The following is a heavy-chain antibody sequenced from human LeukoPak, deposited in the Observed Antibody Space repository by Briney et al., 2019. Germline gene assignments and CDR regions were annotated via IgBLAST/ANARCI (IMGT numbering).Heavy chain of an antibody. CDR3: AREANWAHYFDY. CDR1: GYTFSSYG. CDR2: SSAYNTDT. Sequence: GASVKVSCKDSGYTFSSYGISWVRQAPGQGLEWMGWSSAYNTDTKYAQKVQGRVTMTTDTSTNTAYMELRDLRSDDTAVYYCAREANWAHYFDYWGQGTLV. D-gene: IGHD1-1*01. V-gene: IGHV1-18*01. J-gene: IGHJ4*02.